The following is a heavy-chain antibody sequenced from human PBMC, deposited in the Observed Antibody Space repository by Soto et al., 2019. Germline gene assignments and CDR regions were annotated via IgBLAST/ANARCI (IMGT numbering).Heavy chain of an antibody. V-gene: IGHV1-69*08. J-gene: IGHJ4*02. CDR2: IIPILGIA. CDR1: GGTFSSYT. CDR3: ARDPRGLETGTTAY. D-gene: IGHD1-1*01. Sequence: QVQLVQSGAEVKKPGSSVKVSCKASGGTFSSYTISWVRQAPGQGLEWMGRIIPILGIANYAQKFQGRVTISADKSTSTAYMELSSLRSEDTAVYYCARDPRGLETGTTAYWGQGTLVTVSS.